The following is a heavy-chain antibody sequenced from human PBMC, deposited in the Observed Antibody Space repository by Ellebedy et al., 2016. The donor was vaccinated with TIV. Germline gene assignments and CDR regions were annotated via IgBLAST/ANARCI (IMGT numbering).Heavy chain of an antibody. CDR2: IYTSGST. Sequence: SETLSLTXTVSGGSISSYYWSWIRQPAGKGLEWIGRIYTSGSTNYNPSLKSRVTMSVDTSKNQFSLKLSSVTAADTAVYYCAREELGYCSSTSCYLGLYYMDVWGKGTTVTVSS. CDR3: AREELGYCSSTSCYLGLYYMDV. D-gene: IGHD2-2*01. CDR1: GGSISSYY. V-gene: IGHV4-4*07. J-gene: IGHJ6*03.